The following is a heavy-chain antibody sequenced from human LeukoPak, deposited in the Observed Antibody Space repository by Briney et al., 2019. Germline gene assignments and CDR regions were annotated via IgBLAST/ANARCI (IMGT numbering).Heavy chain of an antibody. CDR2: ISSSGSTI. CDR3: ARDYYGSGSYLDY. V-gene: IGHV3-11*01. D-gene: IGHD3-10*01. Sequence: GGSLRLSCAVSGFTVSSNYMTWVRQAPGKGLEWVSYISSSGSTIYYADSVKGRFTISRDNAKNSLYLQMNSLRAEDTAVYYCARDYYGSGSYLDYWGQGTLVTVSS. J-gene: IGHJ4*02. CDR1: GFTVSSNY.